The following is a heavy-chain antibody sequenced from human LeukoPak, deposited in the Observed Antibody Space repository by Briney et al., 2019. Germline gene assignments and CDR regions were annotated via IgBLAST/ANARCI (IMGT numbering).Heavy chain of an antibody. J-gene: IGHJ4*02. Sequence: ASAKVSCKASGYTFTSYGISWVRQAPGQGLEWMGWISAYNGNTNYAQKLQGRVTMTTDTSTSTAYMELRSLRSDDTAVYYCARSDSSGYLTFFDYWGQGTLVTVSS. V-gene: IGHV1-18*01. D-gene: IGHD3-22*01. CDR3: ARSDSSGYLTFFDY. CDR2: ISAYNGNT. CDR1: GYTFTSYG.